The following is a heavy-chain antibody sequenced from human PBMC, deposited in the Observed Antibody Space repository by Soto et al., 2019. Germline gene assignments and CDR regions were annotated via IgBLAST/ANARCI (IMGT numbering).Heavy chain of an antibody. CDR1: GFTFSDAW. CDR3: TTDLWRIAVVVGSTGYFNP. D-gene: IGHD2-15*01. V-gene: IGHV3-15*01. Sequence: GRSLRLSCAASGFTFSDAWMSWVRQAPGKGLDWVGRIKSKSDGGTTEYAAPVRGRFTISRDDSKNTLYLQMNSLKTEDTAVYYCTTDLWRIAVVVGSTGYFNPWGQGTPVTVSS. CDR2: IKSKSDGGTT. J-gene: IGHJ5*02.